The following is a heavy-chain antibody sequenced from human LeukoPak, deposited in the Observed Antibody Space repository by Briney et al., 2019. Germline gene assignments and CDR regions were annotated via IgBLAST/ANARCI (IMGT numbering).Heavy chain of an antibody. D-gene: IGHD6-13*01. CDR1: GDSISSGAYY. CDR2: IYYSGST. J-gene: IGHJ4*02. Sequence: SQTLSLTCTVSGDSISSGAYYWTWVRQHPGKGLEWIGYIYYSGSTYYNPSLKSRVTISVDTSKNQFSLKLSSVTAADTAVYYCARDSSNSWNAFDYWGQGTLVTVSS. CDR3: ARDSSNSWNAFDY. V-gene: IGHV4-31*03.